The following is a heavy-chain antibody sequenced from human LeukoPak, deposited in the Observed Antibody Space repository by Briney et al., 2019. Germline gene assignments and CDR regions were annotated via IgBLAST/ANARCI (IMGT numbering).Heavy chain of an antibody. D-gene: IGHD2-2*02. CDR2: INHSGST. V-gene: IGHV4-34*01. CDR3: ARGRRYCSSTSCYRRYYYYYGMDV. CDR1: GGSFSCYY. J-gene: IGHJ6*02. Sequence: PSETLSLTCAVYGGSFSCYYWSWLRQPPVKWLEWIGEINHSGSTNYNPSLNIRVTISVDTSKIQFYLKLSSVTAADTAVYYCARGRRYCSSTSCYRRYYYYYGMDVWGQGTTVTVFS.